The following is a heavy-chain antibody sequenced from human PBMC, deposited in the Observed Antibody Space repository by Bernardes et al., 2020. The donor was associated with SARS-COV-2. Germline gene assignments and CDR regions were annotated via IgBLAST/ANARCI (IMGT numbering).Heavy chain of an antibody. D-gene: IGHD2-15*01. J-gene: IGHJ4*02. CDR3: VKGGWLDD. Sequence: GGSLRLSCEASGFPFSTFDMSWVRQAPGKGLEWVSVMSGRDGSTYYADSVKGRFTISKDKSRNTLYLQMSSLRGEDTALYYCVKGGWLDDWAQGSLVTVSS. CDR1: GFPFSTFD. V-gene: IGHV3-23*01. CDR2: MSGRDGST.